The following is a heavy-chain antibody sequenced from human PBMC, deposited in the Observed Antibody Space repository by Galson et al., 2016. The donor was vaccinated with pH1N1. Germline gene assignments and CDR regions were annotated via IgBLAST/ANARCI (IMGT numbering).Heavy chain of an antibody. CDR1: RGTFNGYS. J-gene: IGHJ4*02. Sequence: QSGAEVKKTASSVKVSCKASRGTFNGYSISWVRQAPGQGLEWMGEIIPLYRSVKYTQKFQGRVTITADESTSTAYMELTSLSPEDTAQYFCARRGLGNSGWWDFDHLGQGAGVTVSS. CDR2: IIPLYRSV. V-gene: IGHV1-69*13. CDR3: ARRGLGNSGWWDFDH. D-gene: IGHD6-19*01.